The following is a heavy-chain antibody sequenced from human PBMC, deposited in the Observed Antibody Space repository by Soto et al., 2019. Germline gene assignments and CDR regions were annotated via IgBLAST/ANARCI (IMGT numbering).Heavy chain of an antibody. J-gene: IGHJ3*02. V-gene: IGHV3-74*01. CDR3: IRDYGEAGSTNAFDI. CDR2: INSDGSGA. D-gene: IGHD3-10*01. Sequence: GGSLRLSCAASGFTFSSFWMHWVRQAPGKGLVWVSRINSDGSGASYADFVEGRFTISRDNAKNTVYFQMNSLREEDTAVYYCIRDYGEAGSTNAFDIWGQGTMVTVSS. CDR1: GFTFSSFW.